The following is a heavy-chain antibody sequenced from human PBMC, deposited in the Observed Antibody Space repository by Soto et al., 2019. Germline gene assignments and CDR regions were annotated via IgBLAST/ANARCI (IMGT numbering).Heavy chain of an antibody. CDR3: AKDTGRGGGSVFDY. CDR1: GFIFSNYA. D-gene: IGHD2-15*01. Sequence: GGSLILSCAPSGFIFSNYAMSWVRQARGKGLEWVSAISGSGADTYYTESVKGRFTISRDNFKNTLYLQMNSLRAEDTAVYYCAKDTGRGGGSVFDYWGQGTLVTVSS. J-gene: IGHJ4*02. V-gene: IGHV3-23*01. CDR2: ISGSGADT.